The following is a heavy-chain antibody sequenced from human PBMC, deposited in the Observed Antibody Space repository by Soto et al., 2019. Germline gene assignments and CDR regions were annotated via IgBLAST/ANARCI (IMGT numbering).Heavy chain of an antibody. CDR3: AATIIAAVGTGYYYGMDV. CDR2: IGVGSGDT. J-gene: IGHJ6*02. CDR1: GYTFTSYA. V-gene: IGHV1-58*02. Sequence: ASVKVSSKASGYTFTSYAMHWVRQAPGQRLEWMGWIGVGSGDTNSSQKFQERVTITRDMSTSTAYIELSSLRSEDTAVYYCAATIIAAVGTGYYYGMDVWGQGTTVTVSS. D-gene: IGHD6-13*01.